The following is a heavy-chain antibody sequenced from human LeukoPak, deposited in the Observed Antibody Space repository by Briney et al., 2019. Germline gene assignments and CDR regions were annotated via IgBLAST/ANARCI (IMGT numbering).Heavy chain of an antibody. CDR2: VSSTGSTI. CDR3: AKALQAYYYDSSGSDY. J-gene: IGHJ4*02. D-gene: IGHD3-22*01. CDR1: GFTFSNYE. Sequence: GGSLRLSCAASGFTFSNYEMNWVRQAPGKGLEWVSYVSSTGSTIYYADSVKGRFTISRDNAKNSLYLQMNSLRAEDTALYYCAKALQAYYYDSSGSDYWGQGTLVTVPS. V-gene: IGHV3-48*03.